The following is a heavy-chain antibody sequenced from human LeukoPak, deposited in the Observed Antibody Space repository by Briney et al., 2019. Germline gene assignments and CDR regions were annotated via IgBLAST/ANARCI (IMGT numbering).Heavy chain of an antibody. J-gene: IGHJ4*02. CDR1: GFIFSNYA. CDR2: ISAGGSPT. V-gene: IGHV3-23*01. D-gene: IGHD3-10*01. Sequence: GGSLRLSCGASGFIFSNYAMSWVRQAPGQGLEWLAAISAGGSPTYYADSVKGRFTISRDNSINTQYLQMDSLRAEDTALYYCAKHFGSGTYYNFLDSWGQGTLVTVSS. CDR3: AKHFGSGTYYNFLDS.